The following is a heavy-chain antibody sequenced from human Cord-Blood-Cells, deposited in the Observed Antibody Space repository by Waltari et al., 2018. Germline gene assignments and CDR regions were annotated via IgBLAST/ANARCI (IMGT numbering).Heavy chain of an antibody. D-gene: IGHD3-10*01. CDR1: GGSVSSGSYY. V-gene: IGHV4-61*01. CDR3: ARGRGGVRGVLPNHNWFDP. CDR2: IYYSGST. J-gene: IGHJ5*02. Sequence: QVQLQESGPGLVKPSETLSLTCTVSGGSVSSGSYYWSWIRQPPGKGRGWIGYIYYSGSTNYNPPLKIRVTISVDTSKNQFSLKLSSVTAADTAVYYCARGRGGVRGVLPNHNWFDPWGQGTLVTVSS.